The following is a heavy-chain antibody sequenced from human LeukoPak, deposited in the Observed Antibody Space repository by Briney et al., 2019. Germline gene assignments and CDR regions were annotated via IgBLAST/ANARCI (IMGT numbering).Heavy chain of an antibody. CDR1: GGSISSYY. D-gene: IGHD4-23*01. CDR3: AREVVDGGNDY. Sequence: SETLSLTCTVSGGSISSYYWSWIRQPPGKGLEWIGYIYYSGSTNYNPSLKSRVTKSVDTSKNQFSLKLSSVTAADTAVYYCAREVVDGGNDYWGQGTLVTVSS. V-gene: IGHV4-59*01. J-gene: IGHJ4*02. CDR2: IYYSGST.